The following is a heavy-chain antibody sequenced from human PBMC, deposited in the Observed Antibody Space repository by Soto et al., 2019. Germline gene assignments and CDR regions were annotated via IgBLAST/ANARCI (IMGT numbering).Heavy chain of an antibody. Sequence: GGSLSLSCAASGFTFSYSAMSWVRQAPGRGLEWVSTISGSGGTPYYADSVKGRFTISRDNSKNALYLVLNSLRADDTAIYYCAMGLAAAGPLDYWGQGALVTVSS. CDR3: AMGLAAAGPLDY. CDR1: GFTFSYSA. CDR2: ISGSGGTP. J-gene: IGHJ4*02. D-gene: IGHD6-13*01. V-gene: IGHV3-23*01.